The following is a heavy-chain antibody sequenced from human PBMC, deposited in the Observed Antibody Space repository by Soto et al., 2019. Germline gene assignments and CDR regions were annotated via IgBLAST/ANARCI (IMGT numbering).Heavy chain of an antibody. CDR1: GFTFTRYS. CDR3: ARSRPYCSSGTCYGYYYGMDV. J-gene: IGHJ6*02. CDR2: ISSTTNYI. D-gene: IGHD2-15*01. V-gene: IGHV3-21*01. Sequence: GVSPRLSCAASGFTFTRYSMNWVRQAPGKGLEWVSSISSTTNYIYYGDSMKGRFTISRDNAKNSLYLEMNSLRAEDTAVYYCARSRPYCSSGTCYGYYYGMDVWGQGTTVIVSS.